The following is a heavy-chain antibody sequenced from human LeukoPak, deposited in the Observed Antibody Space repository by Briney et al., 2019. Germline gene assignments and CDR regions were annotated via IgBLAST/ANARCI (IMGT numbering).Heavy chain of an antibody. CDR1: GYTFTSYY. Sequence: ASVKVSCKASGYTFTSYYMHWVRQAPGQGLEWMGIINPSGGSTSYAQKFQGRVTITADESTSTAYMELSSLRSEDTAVYYCARDSRGYSGYEIYYGMDVWGQGTTVTVSS. D-gene: IGHD5-12*01. J-gene: IGHJ6*02. CDR2: INPSGGST. V-gene: IGHV1-46*01. CDR3: ARDSRGYSGYEIYYGMDV.